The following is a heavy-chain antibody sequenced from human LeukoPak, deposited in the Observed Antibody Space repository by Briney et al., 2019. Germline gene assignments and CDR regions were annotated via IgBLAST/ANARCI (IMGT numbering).Heavy chain of an antibody. Sequence: PSETLSLTCTVSGGSIRRSSFDWGWIRQPPGKGLEWIGSIFYSGTTYYNPSLRSRVTVSVDTSKNQFSLSLSSVTAADTAVYYCARGVEVVDSWGQGTLVTVSS. CDR1: GGSIRRSSFD. V-gene: IGHV4-39*01. CDR3: ARGVEVVDS. CDR2: IFYSGTT. J-gene: IGHJ4*02. D-gene: IGHD3-22*01.